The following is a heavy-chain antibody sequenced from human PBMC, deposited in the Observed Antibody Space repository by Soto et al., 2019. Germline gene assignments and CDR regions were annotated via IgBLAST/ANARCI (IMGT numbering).Heavy chain of an antibody. Sequence: EVQLLESGGGLVQPGGSLRLSCAASGFTFSTYAMSWVRQAPGKGLEWVSAISGSGGSTYYADSVKGRFTIYRDNSKNTLYLQMNSLRAEDTAVYYCAKSSNYYYYGMDVWGQGTTVTVSS. J-gene: IGHJ6*02. CDR1: GFTFSTYA. CDR2: ISGSGGST. V-gene: IGHV3-23*01. D-gene: IGHD2-2*01. CDR3: AKSSNYYYYGMDV.